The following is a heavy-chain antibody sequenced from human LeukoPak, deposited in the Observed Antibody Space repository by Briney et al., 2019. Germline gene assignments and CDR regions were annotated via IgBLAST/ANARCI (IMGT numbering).Heavy chain of an antibody. CDR1: GYTLTELS. Sequence: GASVTVSFTVSGYTLTELSIHWVRQAPGKGLEWMGGFDPEDGDTIYAQKFQGRVTMTEDTSTDTAYMELSSLRSEDTAVYYCARDKDGDFNYWGQGTLVTVSS. V-gene: IGHV1-24*01. J-gene: IGHJ4*02. CDR2: FDPEDGDT. D-gene: IGHD4-17*01. CDR3: ARDKDGDFNY.